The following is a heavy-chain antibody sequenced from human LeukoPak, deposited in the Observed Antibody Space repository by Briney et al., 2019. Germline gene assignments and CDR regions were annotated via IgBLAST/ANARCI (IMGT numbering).Heavy chain of an antibody. D-gene: IGHD5-18*01. V-gene: IGHV3-23*01. J-gene: IGHJ4*02. CDR3: AKDWRRGYSYGFDY. Sequence: GGSLRLSCAASGFTFSSYVMSWVRQAPGKGLEWVSAISGSGGSTYYADSVKGGFTISRDNSKNTLYLQMNSLRAEDTAVYYCAKDWRRGYSYGFDYWGREPWSPSPQ. CDR2: ISGSGGST. CDR1: GFTFSSYV.